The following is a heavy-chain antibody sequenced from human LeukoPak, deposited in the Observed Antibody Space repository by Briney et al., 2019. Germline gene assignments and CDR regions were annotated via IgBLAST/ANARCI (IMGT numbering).Heavy chain of an antibody. CDR1: GYTFTSYG. CDR2: ISAYNGNT. J-gene: IGHJ4*02. Sequence: EASVKVSCKASGYTFTSYGISWVRQAPGQGLEWMGWISAYNGNTNYAQKLQGRVTMTTDTSTSTAYMELRSLRSDDTAVYYCARTLRWKKGYYFDYWGQGTLVTVSS. V-gene: IGHV1-18*01. D-gene: IGHD4-23*01. CDR3: ARTLRWKKGYYFDY.